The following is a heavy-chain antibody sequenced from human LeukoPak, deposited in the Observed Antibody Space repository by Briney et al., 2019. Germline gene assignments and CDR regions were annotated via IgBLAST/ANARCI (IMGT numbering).Heavy chain of an antibody. Sequence: GGSLRLSCAASGFTFSSYWMHWVRQAPGKGLVWVSRINSDGSSTSYADSVKGRFTISRDNAKNTPYLQMNSLRAEDTAVYYCASSIPDFWSGYWGNYYYYGMDVWGQGTTVTVSS. CDR2: INSDGSST. CDR1: GFTFSSYW. V-gene: IGHV3-74*01. D-gene: IGHD3-3*01. J-gene: IGHJ6*02. CDR3: ASSIPDFWSGYWGNYYYYGMDV.